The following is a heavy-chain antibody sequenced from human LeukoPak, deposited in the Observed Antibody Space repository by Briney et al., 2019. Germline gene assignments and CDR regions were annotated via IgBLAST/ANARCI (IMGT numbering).Heavy chain of an antibody. J-gene: IGHJ6*02. CDR2: INSDGSST. D-gene: IGHD2-2*01. V-gene: IGHV3-74*01. Sequence: GGALRLSCAASGFSLSNYWMHWVRQAPGRGLVWVSRINSDGSSTRHADSVKGRFTISRDNAQSTLYLQINSLRSEDTAVYYCARGPQRGAAANYYGMDVWGQGTTVTVSS. CDR1: GFSLSNYW. CDR3: ARGPQRGAAANYYGMDV.